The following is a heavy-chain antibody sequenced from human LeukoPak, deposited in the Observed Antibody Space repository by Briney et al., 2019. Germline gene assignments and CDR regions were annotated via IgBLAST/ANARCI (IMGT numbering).Heavy chain of an antibody. CDR3: ARGPYSSGWYAYDY. Sequence: WASVKVSCKASGYTFTSYDINWVRQATGQGLEWMGWMNPNSGSTGYAQKFQGRVTMTRNTSISTAYMELSSLRSEDTAVYYCARGPYSSGWYAYDYWGQGTLVTVSS. CDR2: MNPNSGST. CDR1: GYTFTSYD. V-gene: IGHV1-8*01. J-gene: IGHJ4*02. D-gene: IGHD6-19*01.